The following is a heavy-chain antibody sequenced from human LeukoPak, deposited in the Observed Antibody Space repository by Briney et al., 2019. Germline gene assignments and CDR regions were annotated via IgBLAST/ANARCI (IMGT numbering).Heavy chain of an antibody. J-gene: IGHJ6*04. D-gene: IGHD3-3*01. CDR1: GYSISSGYY. V-gene: IGHV4-38-2*02. Sequence: NPSETLSLTCAVSGYSISSGYYWGWIRQPPGKGLEWIGSIYHSGSTYYNPSLKSRVTISVDTSKNQFSLKLSSVTAADTAVYYCARERFLEWSLLGDVWGKGTTVTVSS. CDR3: ARERFLEWSLLGDV. CDR2: IYHSGST.